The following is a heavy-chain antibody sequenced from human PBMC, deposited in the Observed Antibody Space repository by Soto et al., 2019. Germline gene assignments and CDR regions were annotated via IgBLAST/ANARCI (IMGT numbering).Heavy chain of an antibody. CDR1: GFTFSSYS. CDR2: ISSSSSYI. D-gene: IGHD2-2*01. Sequence: GGSLRLSCAASGFTFSSYSMNWVRQAPGKGLEWVSSISSSSSYIYYADSVKGRFTISRDNAKNSLYLQMNSLRAEDTAVYYCARERGYQLPYFDYWGQGTLVTVSS. CDR3: ARERGYQLPYFDY. V-gene: IGHV3-21*01. J-gene: IGHJ4*02.